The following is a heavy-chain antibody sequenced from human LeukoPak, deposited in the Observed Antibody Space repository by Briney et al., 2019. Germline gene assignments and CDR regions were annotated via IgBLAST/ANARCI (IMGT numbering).Heavy chain of an antibody. CDR3: ARVSGDPRAYYYYYGMDV. V-gene: IGHV3-7*01. D-gene: IGHD2-21*02. J-gene: IGHJ6*02. CDR1: GFTFSSYW. CDR2: IKQDGSEK. Sequence: GGSLRLSCAASGFTFSSYWMSWVRQAPGKGLEWVANIKQDGSEKYYVDSVKGRFTISRDNAKNSLYLQMNSLRAEDTAVYYCARVSGDPRAYYYYYGMDVGAKGPRSPSP.